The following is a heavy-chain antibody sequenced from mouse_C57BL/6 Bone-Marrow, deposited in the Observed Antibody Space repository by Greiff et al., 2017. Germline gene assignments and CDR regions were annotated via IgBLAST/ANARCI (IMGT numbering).Heavy chain of an antibody. Sequence: VKVVESGAELVKPGASVKMSCKASGYTFTSYWITWVKQRPGQGLEWIGDIYPGSGSTNYNEKFKSKATLTVDTSSSTAYMQLSSLTSEDSAVYYCARRAGGIYYFDYWGQGTTLTVSS. CDR2: IYPGSGST. CDR1: GYTFTSYW. D-gene: IGHD2-14*01. CDR3: ARRAGGIYYFDY. V-gene: IGHV1-55*01. J-gene: IGHJ2*01.